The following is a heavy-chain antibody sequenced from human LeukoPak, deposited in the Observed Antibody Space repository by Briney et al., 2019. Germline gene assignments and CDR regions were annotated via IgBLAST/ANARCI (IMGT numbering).Heavy chain of an antibody. Sequence: SSETLSLTCTVSGGSISSSSYYWGWIRQPPGKRLEWIGSIYYSGSTYYNPSLKSRVTISVDTSKNQFSLKLSSVTAADTAVYYCARGTSSSWYRWFDYWGQGTLVTVSS. CDR1: GGSISSSSYY. D-gene: IGHD6-13*01. V-gene: IGHV4-39*01. CDR2: IYYSGST. CDR3: ARGTSSSWYRWFDY. J-gene: IGHJ4*02.